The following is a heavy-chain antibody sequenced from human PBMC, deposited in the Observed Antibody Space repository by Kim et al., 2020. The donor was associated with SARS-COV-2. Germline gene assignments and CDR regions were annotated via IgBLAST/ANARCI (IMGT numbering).Heavy chain of an antibody. CDR3: ATDIPGGAVALSS. CDR1: GFTFNDYW. D-gene: IGHD5-12*01. CDR2: MNPDGSKR. V-gene: IGHV3-7*01. J-gene: IGHJ5*02. Sequence: GGSLRLSCAGSGFTFNDYWMSWVRQAAGKGLEWVANMNPDGSKRYYRDSVRGRFTISRDNAKNSLYLQMNSLRADDTAVYYCATDIPGGAVALSSWGQGT.